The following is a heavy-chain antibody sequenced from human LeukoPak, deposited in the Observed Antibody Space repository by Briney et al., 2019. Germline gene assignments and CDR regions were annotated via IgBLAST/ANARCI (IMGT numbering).Heavy chain of an antibody. J-gene: IGHJ4*02. V-gene: IGHV1-69*04. D-gene: IGHD4-17*01. CDR3: ASAGDYGDYASDY. CDR2: IIPILGIA. Sequence: SVKVSCKASGGTFSSYAISWVRQAPGQGLEWMGRIIPILGIANYAQKFQGRVTIIADKSTSTAYMELSSLRSEDTAVYYCASAGDYGDYASDYWGQGTLVTVSS. CDR1: GGTFSSYA.